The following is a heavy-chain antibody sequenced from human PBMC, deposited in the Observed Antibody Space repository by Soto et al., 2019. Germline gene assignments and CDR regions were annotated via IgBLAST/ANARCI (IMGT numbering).Heavy chain of an antibody. Sequence: SETLSLTCTVSGGSISSGDYYWSWIRQPPGKGLEWIGYIYYSGSTYYNPSLKSRVTISVDTSKNQFSLKLSSVTAADTAVYYCARVFPNHDAAAGTDWFDPWGQGTLVTVSS. V-gene: IGHV4-30-4*01. CDR1: GGSISSGDYY. CDR3: ARVFPNHDAAAGTDWFDP. J-gene: IGHJ5*02. CDR2: IYYSGST. D-gene: IGHD6-13*01.